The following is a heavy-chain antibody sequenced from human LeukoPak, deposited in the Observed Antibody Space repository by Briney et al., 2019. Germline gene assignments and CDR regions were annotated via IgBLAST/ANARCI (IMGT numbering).Heavy chain of an antibody. CDR2: INHSGST. Sequence: SETLSLTCAVYGGSFSGYYWSWIRQPPGKGLEWIGEINHSGSTNCNPSLKSRVTISVDTSKNQFSLKLSSVTAADTAVYYCARAVLYYDSSGYYRSRYFQHWGRAPWSPSPQ. CDR1: GGSFSGYY. D-gene: IGHD3-22*01. V-gene: IGHV4-34*01. J-gene: IGHJ1*01. CDR3: ARAVLYYDSSGYYRSRYFQH.